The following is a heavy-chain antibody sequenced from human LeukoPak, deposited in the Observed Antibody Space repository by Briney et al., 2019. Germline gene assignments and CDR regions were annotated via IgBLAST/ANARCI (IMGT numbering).Heavy chain of an antibody. CDR2: IYYSGST. V-gene: IGHV4-39*01. D-gene: IGHD3-9*01. CDR3: ARHPTLRYFDWLSSVGAFDI. Sequence: SETLSLTCTVSGGSISSSSYYWGWIRQPPGKGLEWIGSIYYSGSTYYNPSLKSRVTISVDTSKNQFSPKLSSVTAADTAVYYCARHPTLRYFDWLSSVGAFDIWGQGTMVTVSS. CDR1: GGSISSSSYY. J-gene: IGHJ3*02.